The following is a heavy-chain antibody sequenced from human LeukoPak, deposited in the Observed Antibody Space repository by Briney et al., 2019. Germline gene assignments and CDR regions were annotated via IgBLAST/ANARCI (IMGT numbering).Heavy chain of an antibody. CDR1: GGSFSGYY. Sequence: PSETLSLTCAVYGGSFSGYYWSWIRQPPGKGLEWIGEINHSGGTNYNPSLKSRVTISVDTSKNQFSLKLSSVTAADTAVYYCARDSSGSRWGQGILVTVSS. J-gene: IGHJ4*02. CDR3: ARDSSGSR. CDR2: INHSGGT. D-gene: IGHD6-19*01. V-gene: IGHV4-34*01.